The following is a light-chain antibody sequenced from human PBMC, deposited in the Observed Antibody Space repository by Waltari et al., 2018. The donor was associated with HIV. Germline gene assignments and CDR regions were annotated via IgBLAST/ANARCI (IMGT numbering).Light chain of an antibody. V-gene: IGLV1-40*01. J-gene: IGLJ3*02. CDR3: QSYDSSLSGPV. Sequence: QSVLTQPPSVSGAPGQRVTFSCTGSSSNIGAGHEVHWYQQLPGTDPKLLIYGNNSRPSGVPDRFSGSKSGTSASLAITGLQAEDEGDYYCQSYDSSLSGPVFGGGTKLTVL. CDR1: SSNIGAGHE. CDR2: GNN.